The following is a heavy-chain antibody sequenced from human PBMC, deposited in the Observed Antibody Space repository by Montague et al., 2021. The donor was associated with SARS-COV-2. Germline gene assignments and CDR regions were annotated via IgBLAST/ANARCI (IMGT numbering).Heavy chain of an antibody. D-gene: IGHD1-26*01. CDR2: INQSGST. V-gene: IGHV4-34*01. J-gene: IGHJ4*02. CDR1: GESFSGYY. Sequence: SETLSLTCAVFGESFSGYYWSWIRQPPGKGLEWIGEINQSGSTNYNPSLKSRVTISVDTSKIQFSLKVTSVTAADTAVYYCARKGSGRSDLAYWGQGTLVTVSA. CDR3: ARKGSGRSDLAY.